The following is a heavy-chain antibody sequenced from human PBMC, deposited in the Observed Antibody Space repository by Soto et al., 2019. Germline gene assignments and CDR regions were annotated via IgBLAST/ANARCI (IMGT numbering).Heavy chain of an antibody. CDR3: ASADSSGRKGLFDY. CDR1: GGSISSGGYS. V-gene: IGHV4-30-2*01. Sequence: KTSETLSLTCAVSGGSISSGGYSWSWIRQPPEKGLEWIAYIYHSGSTFYNPSLKSRVTIPVDRSKNQFSLKLTSVTAADTAVYYCASADSSGRKGLFDYWGQGTLVTVSS. J-gene: IGHJ4*02. CDR2: IYHSGST. D-gene: IGHD3-22*01.